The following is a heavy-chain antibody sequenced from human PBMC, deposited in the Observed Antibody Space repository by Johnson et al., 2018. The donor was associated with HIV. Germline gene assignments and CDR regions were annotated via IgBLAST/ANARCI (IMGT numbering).Heavy chain of an antibody. J-gene: IGHJ3*02. Sequence: QVQLVESGGGVVQPGTSLRLSCTASGFAFSSYALHWVRQAPGKGLEWVAVISYDGRDAYYADSVKGRFTSSRDNSKNTLYLQMNSLRAEDTAVYYCARDGGYGSSTSCFRHWASAFDIWGQGTMVTVSS. D-gene: IGHD2-2*01. CDR3: ARDGGYGSSTSCFRHWASAFDI. CDR1: GFAFSSYA. V-gene: IGHV3-30*04. CDR2: ISYDGRDA.